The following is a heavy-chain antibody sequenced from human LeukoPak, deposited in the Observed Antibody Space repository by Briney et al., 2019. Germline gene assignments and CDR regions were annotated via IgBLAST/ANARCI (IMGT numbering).Heavy chain of an antibody. Sequence: PSETLSLTCTVSGGSISSYYWSWIRQPPGKGLEWIGYIYYSGSTNYNPSLKSRVTISVDTSKNQFSLKLSSVTAADTAVYYCARAHRTPQGGNAFDIWGQGTMVTVSS. J-gene: IGHJ3*02. V-gene: IGHV4-59*01. CDR1: GGSISSYY. D-gene: IGHD3-16*01. CDR3: ARAHRTPQGGNAFDI. CDR2: IYYSGST.